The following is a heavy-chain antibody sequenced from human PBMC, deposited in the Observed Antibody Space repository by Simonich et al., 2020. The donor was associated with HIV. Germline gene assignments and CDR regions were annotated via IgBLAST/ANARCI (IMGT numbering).Heavy chain of an antibody. D-gene: IGHD5-18*01. Sequence: QIQLVQSGAEVKKPGASVKVSCKASGYTFTNYAISWVRQAPGQGRAWMGWVRPFGGDTKYSQNLQGRVTMTTDTSTTTVYMELRSLRSDDTAIYYCARGQPYFDYWGQGTLVTVSS. CDR2: VRPFGGDT. J-gene: IGHJ4*02. CDR3: ARGQPYFDY. V-gene: IGHV1-18*01. CDR1: GYTFTNYA.